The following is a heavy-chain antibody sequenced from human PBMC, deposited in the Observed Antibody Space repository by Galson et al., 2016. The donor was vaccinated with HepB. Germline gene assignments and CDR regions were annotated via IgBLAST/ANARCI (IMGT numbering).Heavy chain of an antibody. CDR3: AKRVSSSKYFDY. V-gene: IGHV3-23*01. D-gene: IGHD2-2*01. Sequence: SLRLSCAGSGFTFSSHPMNWVRQAPGKGLEWVSSIGSRGDDTYYADSVKSRFTVSRDNLKNTLYLQMNSLRADDTAVYYCAKRVSSSKYFDYWGRGILVTVS. CDR1: GFTFSSHP. CDR2: IGSRGDDT. J-gene: IGHJ4*01.